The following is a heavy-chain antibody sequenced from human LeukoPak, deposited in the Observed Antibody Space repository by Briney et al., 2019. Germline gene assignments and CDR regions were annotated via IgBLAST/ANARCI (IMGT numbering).Heavy chain of an antibody. CDR2: INPNSGGT. CDR3: ARDHSSSWYFDC. Sequence: ASVKVSCKASGYTFTGYYIHWLRQDPGQGLEWMGFINPNSGGTNYAQKFQGRVTMTRDTSISTAYMELSSLTSDDTAVYYCARDHSSSWYFDCWGQGTLATVSS. J-gene: IGHJ4*02. CDR1: GYTFTGYY. V-gene: IGHV1-2*02. D-gene: IGHD6-13*01.